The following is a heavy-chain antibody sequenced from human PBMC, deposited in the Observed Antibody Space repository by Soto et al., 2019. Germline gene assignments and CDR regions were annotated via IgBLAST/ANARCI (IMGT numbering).Heavy chain of an antibody. CDR3: SRDMTGDRGAFDI. CDR2: INPNSGGT. CDR1: GYTFTGYY. V-gene: IGHV1-2*04. D-gene: IGHD3-9*01. J-gene: IGHJ3*02. Sequence: ASVKVSCKASGYTFTGYYMHWVRQAPGQGLEWRGWINPNSGGTNYAQKFQGWVTMTRDTSISTAYMELRRMRSDDTAGYYCSRDMTGDRGAFDIWGQGTMVTVSS.